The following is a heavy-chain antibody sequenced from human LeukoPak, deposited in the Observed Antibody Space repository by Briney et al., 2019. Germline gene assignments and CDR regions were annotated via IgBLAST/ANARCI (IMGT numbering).Heavy chain of an antibody. J-gene: IGHJ3*02. CDR1: GFTFSSYS. CDR3: ARVLRYFDRGAFDI. Sequence: PGGSLRLSCAASGFTFSSYSMNWVRQAPGKGLEWVSSISSSSSYIYYADSVKGRFTISRDNAKNSLCLQMNSLRAEDTAVYYCARVLRYFDRGAFDIWGQGTMVTVSS. CDR2: ISSSSSYI. D-gene: IGHD3-9*01. V-gene: IGHV3-21*01.